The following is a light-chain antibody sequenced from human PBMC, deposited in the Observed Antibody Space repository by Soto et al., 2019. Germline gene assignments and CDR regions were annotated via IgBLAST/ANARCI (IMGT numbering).Light chain of an antibody. Sequence: EIVLTQSPATLSLSPGERATLSCRASQSVSSYLAWYQQKPGQAPRLLIYGASSRATDIPDRFSGSGSGTDFTLTISRLEAEDFAVYYCQQYGSSPRTFGQGTQVELK. CDR3: QQYGSSPRT. J-gene: IGKJ1*01. CDR1: QSVSSY. CDR2: GAS. V-gene: IGKV3-20*01.